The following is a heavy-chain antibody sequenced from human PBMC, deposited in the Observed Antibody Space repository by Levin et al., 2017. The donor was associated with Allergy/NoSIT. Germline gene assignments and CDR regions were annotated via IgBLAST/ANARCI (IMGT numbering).Heavy chain of an antibody. CDR2: IYYSGST. V-gene: IGHV4-39*01. CDR1: GGSISSSSYY. Sequence: ESLKISCTVSGGSISSSSYYWGWIRQPPGKGLEWIGSIYYSGSTYYNPSLKSRVTISVDTSKNQFSLKLSSVTAADTAVYYCARAGPITIPNWFDPWGQGTLVTVSS. D-gene: IGHD3-3*01. CDR3: ARAGPITIPNWFDP. J-gene: IGHJ5*02.